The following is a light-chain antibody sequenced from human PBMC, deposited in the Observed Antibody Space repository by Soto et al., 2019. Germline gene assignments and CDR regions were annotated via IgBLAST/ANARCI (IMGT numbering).Light chain of an antibody. CDR2: LNSDGSH. CDR1: SGHSSYA. J-gene: IGLJ2*01. CDR3: QTWGTGILV. V-gene: IGLV4-69*01. Sequence: QLVLTQSPSASASLGASVKLTYTLSSGHSSYAIAWHRQQPEKGPRFLMKLNSDGSHNKGDGIPDRFSGSSSGAERHLTISSLQSEDEADYYCQTWGTGILVFGGGTKVTVL.